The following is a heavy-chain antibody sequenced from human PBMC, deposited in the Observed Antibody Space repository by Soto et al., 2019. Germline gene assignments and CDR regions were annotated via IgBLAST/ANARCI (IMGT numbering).Heavy chain of an antibody. CDR2: LDQDGSER. V-gene: IGHV3-7*01. Sequence: EVQLVESGGGLVQPGGSLRLSCAASGFTFSTYWMTWVRRPPGKGLEWVANLDQDGSERCYVDSVRGRFTISRDITKNSLYLQMNSLRSEDTGVYYCVCGGNFFVYWGQGTLVTVSP. D-gene: IGHD3-16*01. CDR1: GFTFSTYW. CDR3: VCGGNFFVY. J-gene: IGHJ4*02.